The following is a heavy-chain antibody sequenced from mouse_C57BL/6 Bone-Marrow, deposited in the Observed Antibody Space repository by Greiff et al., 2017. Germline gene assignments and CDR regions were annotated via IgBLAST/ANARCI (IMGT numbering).Heavy chain of an antibody. V-gene: IGHV5-4*01. J-gene: IGHJ3*01. Sequence: EVMLVESGGGLVKPGGSLKLSCAASGFTFSSYAMSWVRQTPEKRLEWVATISDGGSYTYYPDNVKGRFTISRDNAKNNLYLQMSHLKSEDTAMYDCAREKRCADTWFAYWGQGTRVTVSA. CDR2: ISDGGSYT. CDR3: AREKRCADTWFAY. CDR1: GFTFSSYA.